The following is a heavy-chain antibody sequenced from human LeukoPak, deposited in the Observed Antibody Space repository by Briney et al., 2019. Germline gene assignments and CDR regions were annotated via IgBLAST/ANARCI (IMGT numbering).Heavy chain of an antibody. J-gene: IGHJ4*02. CDR1: GGSISSGGYY. V-gene: IGHV4-31*03. CDR3: ARVSLQLRYFDIDY. D-gene: IGHD3-9*01. Sequence: SQSLSLTCTVSGGSISSGGYYWGWIRQHPGKGLEWIGYIYYSGSTYYNPSLKSRVTISVDTSKNQFSLKLSSVTAADTAVYYCARVSLQLRYFDIDYWGQGTLVTVSS. CDR2: IYYSGST.